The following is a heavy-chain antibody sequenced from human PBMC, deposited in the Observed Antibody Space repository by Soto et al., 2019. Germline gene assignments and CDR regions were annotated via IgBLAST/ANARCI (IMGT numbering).Heavy chain of an antibody. J-gene: IGHJ6*02. V-gene: IGHV3-23*01. CDR3: AKSDDILTGFYGMDV. D-gene: IGHD3-9*01. Sequence: GSLRLSCAASGFTFSSYAMSWVRQAPGKGLEWVSAISGSGGSTYYADSVKGRFTISRDNSKNTLYLQMNSLRAEDTAVYYCAKSDDILTGFYGMDVWGQGTTVTVSS. CDR1: GFTFSSYA. CDR2: ISGSGGST.